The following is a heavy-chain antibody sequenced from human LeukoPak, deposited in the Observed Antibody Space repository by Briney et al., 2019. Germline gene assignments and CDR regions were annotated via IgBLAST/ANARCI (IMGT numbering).Heavy chain of an antibody. CDR3: ARGGELERRSLHYLDY. V-gene: IGHV3-21*06. Sequence: PGGSLRLSCAASGFTFSSYSMNWVRQAPGKGLEWVSFMSSSSSSIYYADSVKGRFTIPRDNAKNSLYLQMNSLRAEDTAVYYCARGGELERRSLHYLDYWGQGTLVTVSS. CDR2: MSSSSSSI. D-gene: IGHD1-1*01. CDR1: GFTFSSYS. J-gene: IGHJ4*02.